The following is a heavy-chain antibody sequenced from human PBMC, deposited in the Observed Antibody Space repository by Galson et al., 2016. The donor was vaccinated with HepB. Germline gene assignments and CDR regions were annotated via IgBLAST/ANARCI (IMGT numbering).Heavy chain of an antibody. CDR3: ARVVKGGAVCLDY. D-gene: IGHD3-16*02. V-gene: IGHV4-39*07. Sequence: ETLSLTCTVSGGSINNANYYWGWVRQPPGEQLEWIASIYYSGTILYNPSLKSRVSMSMDTSKNQFSLRVNSVTAADTAIYYCARVVKGGAVCLDYWGQGTLVTVSS. CDR1: GGSINNANYY. CDR2: IYYSGTI. J-gene: IGHJ4*02.